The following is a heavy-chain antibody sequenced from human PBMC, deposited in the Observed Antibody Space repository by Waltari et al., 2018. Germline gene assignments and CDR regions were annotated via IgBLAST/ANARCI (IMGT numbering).Heavy chain of an antibody. J-gene: IGHJ5*02. CDR2: INPNSGGT. CDR3: ARDRRPATGNNWFDP. D-gene: IGHD7-27*01. Sequence: QVQLVESGGGVVQPGRSLRLSCAASGYTFTGYYMHWVRQAPGQGLEWMGWINPNSGGTNYAQKFQGRVTMTRDTSISTAYMELSRLRSDDTAVYYCARDRRPATGNNWFDPWGQGTLVTVSS. CDR1: GYTFTGYY. V-gene: IGHV1-2*02.